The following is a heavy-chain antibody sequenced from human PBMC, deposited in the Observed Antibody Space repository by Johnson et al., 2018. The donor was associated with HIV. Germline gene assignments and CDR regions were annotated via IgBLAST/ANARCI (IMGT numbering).Heavy chain of an antibody. V-gene: IGHV3-66*01. D-gene: IGHD1-26*01. CDR3: ASEGGWELRAFDI. CDR1: GFTVSSNY. Sequence: VQLMESGGGLVQPGGSLRLSCAASGFTVSSNYMSWVRQAPGKGLEWVSVISWDGGSTYYADSVKGRFTISRDNSKNSLYLQMNSLRAEDTAVYYCASEGGWELRAFDIWGQGTMVTVSS. CDR2: ISWDGGST. J-gene: IGHJ3*02.